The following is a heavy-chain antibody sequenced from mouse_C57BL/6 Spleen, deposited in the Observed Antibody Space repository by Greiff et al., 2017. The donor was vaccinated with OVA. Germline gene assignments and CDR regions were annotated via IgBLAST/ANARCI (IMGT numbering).Heavy chain of an antibody. CDR2: ISSGSSTI. J-gene: IGHJ4*01. CDR1: GFTFSDYG. CDR3: ARQYYYAMDY. V-gene: IGHV5-17*01. Sequence: EVQLVESGGGLVKPGGSLKLSCAASGFTFSDYGMHWVRQAPEKGLEWVAYISSGSSTIYYADTVKGRFTISRDNAKTTLFLQMTSLRSEDTAMYYCARQYYYAMDYWGQGTSVTVSS.